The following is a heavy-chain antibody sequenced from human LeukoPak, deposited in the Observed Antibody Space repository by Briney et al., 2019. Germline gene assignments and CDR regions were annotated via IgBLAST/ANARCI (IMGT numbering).Heavy chain of an antibody. Sequence: GGSLRLSCAASGFTFSDHYMDWVRQAPGKGPEWVGRTRNKANSYTTDYAASVKGRFTVSRDDSKNSLYLQMTSLKAEDAAVYYCTRVLGGGILWFDYWGQGALVTVSS. CDR3: TRVLGGGILWFDY. J-gene: IGHJ5*01. CDR1: GFTFSDHY. CDR2: TRNKANSYTT. D-gene: IGHD1-26*01. V-gene: IGHV3-72*01.